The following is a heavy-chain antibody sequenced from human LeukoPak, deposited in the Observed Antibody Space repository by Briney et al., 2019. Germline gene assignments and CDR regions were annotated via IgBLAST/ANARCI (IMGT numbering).Heavy chain of an antibody. D-gene: IGHD6-19*01. V-gene: IGHV4-30-2*01. Sequence: PSQTLSLTCAVSGGSISSGGYSWSWIRQPPGKGLEWIGYIYHSGSAYYNPSLKSRVTISVDRSKNQFSLKLSSVTAADTAVYYCARGAAGTFDYWGQGTLVTVSS. CDR2: IYHSGSA. CDR1: GGSISSGGYS. J-gene: IGHJ4*02. CDR3: ARGAAGTFDY.